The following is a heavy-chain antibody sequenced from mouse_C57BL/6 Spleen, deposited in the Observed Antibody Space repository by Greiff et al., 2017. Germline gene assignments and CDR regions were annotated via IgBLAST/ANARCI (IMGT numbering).Heavy chain of an antibody. Sequence: QVTLKECGPGILQSSQTLSLTCSFSGFSLSTSGMGVSWIRQPSGKGLEWLAHIYWDDDKRYNPSLKSRLTISKDTSRNQVFLKITSVDTADTATYYCARSPYYSNYGVFAYWGQGTLVTVSA. D-gene: IGHD2-5*01. CDR3: ARSPYYSNYGVFAY. V-gene: IGHV8-12*01. J-gene: IGHJ3*01. CDR1: GFSLSTSGMG. CDR2: IYWDDDK.